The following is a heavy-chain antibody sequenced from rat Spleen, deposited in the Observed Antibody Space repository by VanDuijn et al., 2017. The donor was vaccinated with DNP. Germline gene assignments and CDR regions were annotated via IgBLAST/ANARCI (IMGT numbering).Heavy chain of an antibody. V-gene: IGHV3-1*01. CDR2: ISYSGST. Sequence: EAQLQESGSGLVKPSQSLSLTCSVTGYSITSNYWGWIRQFPGNKMEYIGHISYSGSTSYNPSLKSRITITRDTSKNQFFLQLNSVTTEDTATYYCATGGAGIWFAYWGQGTLVTVSS. CDR1: GYSITSNY. J-gene: IGHJ3*01. D-gene: IGHD4-2*01. CDR3: ATGGAGIWFAY.